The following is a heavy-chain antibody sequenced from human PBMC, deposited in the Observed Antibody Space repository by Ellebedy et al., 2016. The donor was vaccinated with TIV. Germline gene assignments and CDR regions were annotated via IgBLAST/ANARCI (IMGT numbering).Heavy chain of an antibody. J-gene: IGHJ4*02. Sequence: PGGSLRLSCAGSGFTFSSYGIHRVRQVPGKGLEWVAVIWYDGSKKYYADSVKGRFTISRDDSKNTVYLQMNSLRAEDTAVYSCARDSDTTSHYDRLDYWGQGTLVTVSS. V-gene: IGHV3-33*01. CDR3: ARDSDTTSHYDRLDY. CDR2: IWYDGSKK. CDR1: GFTFSSYG. D-gene: IGHD3-3*01.